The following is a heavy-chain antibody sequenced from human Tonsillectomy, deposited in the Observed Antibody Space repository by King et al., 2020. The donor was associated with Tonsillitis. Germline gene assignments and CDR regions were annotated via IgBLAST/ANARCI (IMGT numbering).Heavy chain of an antibody. CDR2: ISGSGGST. CDR3: AKDPSFAHSGALFDY. Sequence: VQLVESGGGLVQPGGSLRLSCAASGFTFSNYAMSWVRQAPGKGLEWVSVISGSGGSTYYADSVKGRFPISRDNSKNTLYLQMTSLRAEDTAVYCCAKDPSFAHSGALFDYLGQGTLVTVSS. D-gene: IGHD2-15*01. J-gene: IGHJ4*02. V-gene: IGHV3-23*04. CDR1: GFTFSNYA.